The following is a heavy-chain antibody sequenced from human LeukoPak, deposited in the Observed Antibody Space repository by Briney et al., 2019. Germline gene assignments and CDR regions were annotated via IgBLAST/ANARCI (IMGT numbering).Heavy chain of an antibody. Sequence: ASVKVSCKASGYTFTSYGISWVRQAPGQGLERMGWISAYNGNTNYAQKLQGRVTMTTDTSTSTAYMELRSLRSDDTAVYYCARDIPWVSSWSRYFQHWGQGTLVTVSS. CDR1: GYTFTSYG. D-gene: IGHD6-13*01. J-gene: IGHJ1*01. V-gene: IGHV1-18*01. CDR3: ARDIPWVSSWSRYFQH. CDR2: ISAYNGNT.